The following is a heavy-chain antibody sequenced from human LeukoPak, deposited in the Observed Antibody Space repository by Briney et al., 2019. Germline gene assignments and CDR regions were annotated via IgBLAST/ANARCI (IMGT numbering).Heavy chain of an antibody. D-gene: IGHD2-2*01. J-gene: IGHJ4*02. Sequence: SVKVSCKASGGTFSSYAISWVRQAPGPGLEWMGGIIPIFGTANYAQKFQGRVTITADESTSTAYMELSSLRSEDTAVYYCARAGTPVGYCSSTSCHYYFDYWGQGTLVTVSS. V-gene: IGHV1-69*13. CDR1: GGTFSSYA. CDR2: IIPIFGTA. CDR3: ARAGTPVGYCSSTSCHYYFDY.